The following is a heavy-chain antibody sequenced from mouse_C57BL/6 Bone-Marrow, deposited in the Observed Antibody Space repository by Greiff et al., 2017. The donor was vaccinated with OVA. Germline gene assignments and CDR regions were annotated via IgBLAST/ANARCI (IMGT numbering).Heavy chain of an antibody. CDR3: ARSPHY. CDR2: IYPRSGNT. V-gene: IGHV1-81*01. Sequence: VQRVESGAELARPGASVKLSCKASGYTFTSYGISWVKQRTGQGLEWIGEIYPRSGNTYYNEKFKGKATLTADKSSRPAYMEVRSLTSEDSAVFFCARSPHYWGQGTTLTVSS. J-gene: IGHJ2*01. CDR1: GYTFTSYG.